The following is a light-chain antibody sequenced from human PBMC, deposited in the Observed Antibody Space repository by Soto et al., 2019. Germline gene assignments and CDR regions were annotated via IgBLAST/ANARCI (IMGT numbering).Light chain of an antibody. Sequence: DIQMTQSPSSLSASVGDRVTITCRASQSISSYLNWYQQKPGKAPKLLIYAASSLQSGVPSRFSGSGSETDFTLTISSLQPEDFATYYCQQSYSTRLTFGLGTKVDIK. CDR2: AAS. V-gene: IGKV1-39*01. CDR1: QSISSY. J-gene: IGKJ4*02. CDR3: QQSYSTRLT.